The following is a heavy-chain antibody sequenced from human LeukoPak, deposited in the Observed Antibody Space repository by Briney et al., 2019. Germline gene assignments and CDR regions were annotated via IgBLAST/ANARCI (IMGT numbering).Heavy chain of an antibody. V-gene: IGHV4-4*07. CDR1: GGSIGSYY. CDR3: ARDLPRNRITMVRDDAFDI. D-gene: IGHD3-10*01. Sequence: SETLSLTCTVSGGSIGSYYWSWIRQPAGKGLEWIGRIYTSGSTNYNPSLKSRVTMSVDTSKNQFSLKLSSVTAADTAVYYCARDLPRNRITMVRDDAFDIWGQGTMVTVSS. J-gene: IGHJ3*02. CDR2: IYTSGST.